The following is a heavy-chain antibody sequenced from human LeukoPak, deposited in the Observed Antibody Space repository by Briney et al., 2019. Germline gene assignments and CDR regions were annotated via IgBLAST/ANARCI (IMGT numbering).Heavy chain of an antibody. Sequence: SETLSLTCTVSGDSISSYYWNWIRQPPGKGLEWIGHIQSSGNTNYNPSLKSRVTISLDSANNQFSLRLISVTAADTAVYYCARRVRMSSASATSDTWLDPWGQGTLVPVSP. CDR3: ARRVRMSSASATSDTWLDP. D-gene: IGHD3-10*01. J-gene: IGHJ5*02. V-gene: IGHV4-59*01. CDR1: GDSISSYY. CDR2: IQSSGNT.